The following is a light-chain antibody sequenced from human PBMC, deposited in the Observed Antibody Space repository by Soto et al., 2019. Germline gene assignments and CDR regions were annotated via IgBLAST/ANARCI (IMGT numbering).Light chain of an antibody. CDR2: KAS. J-gene: IGKJ1*01. CDR1: QSISSR. Sequence: DIQMTQSPSTLSASVGDRVTITCRASQSISSRLPWYQQKPGKAPKLLIYKASSLESGVPSRFSGSGSGTEFTLTISSLQPDDVANYYCQQYNSYSPWTFGQGTKVEIK. CDR3: QQYNSYSPWT. V-gene: IGKV1-5*03.